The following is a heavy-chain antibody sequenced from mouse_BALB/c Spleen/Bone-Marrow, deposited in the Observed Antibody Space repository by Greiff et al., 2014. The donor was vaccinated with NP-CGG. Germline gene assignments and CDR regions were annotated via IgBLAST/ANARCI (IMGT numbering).Heavy chain of an antibody. D-gene: IGHD1-1*01. CDR2: IYPGDGDT. J-gene: IGHJ2*01. CDR1: GYAFSSYW. V-gene: IGHV1-80*01. Sequence: QVQLQQSGAELVRPGSSVKISCKASGYAFSSYWMNWVKQRPGQGLEWIGQIYPGDGDTNYSGKFKGKATLTADKSSSTAYMQLSSLTSEDSAVYFCARDYYGSRYYFDYWGQGTTLTVSS. CDR3: ARDYYGSRYYFDY.